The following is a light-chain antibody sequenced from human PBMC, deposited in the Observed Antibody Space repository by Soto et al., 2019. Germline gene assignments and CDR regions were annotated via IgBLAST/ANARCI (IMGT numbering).Light chain of an antibody. V-gene: IGLV4-69*01. Sequence: QLVLTQSPSASASLGASVKLTCTLSSGLSSYAIAWHQQQPEKGPRYLMKLNSDGSHRKGDGIPDRFSGSSSGAERYLTISRLQSEDEADYYCQTWGTGIRVFGGGTKLTVL. CDR3: QTWGTGIRV. CDR2: LNSDGSH. CDR1: SGLSSYA. J-gene: IGLJ2*01.